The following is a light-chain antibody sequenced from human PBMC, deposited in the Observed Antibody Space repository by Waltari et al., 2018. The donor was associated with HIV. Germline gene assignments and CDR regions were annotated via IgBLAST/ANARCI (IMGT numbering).Light chain of an antibody. V-gene: IGKV1-9*01. Sequence: DLQLTQSPSFLSASVRDRVTITCRASQDISNYLAWYQQKPGTAPKLLIYAASTLHSGVPSRFSGSGSGTEFTLTINSLQPEDFASYYCQQLNSDPFTFGPGTKVEMK. J-gene: IGKJ3*01. CDR2: AAS. CDR3: QQLNSDPFT. CDR1: QDISNY.